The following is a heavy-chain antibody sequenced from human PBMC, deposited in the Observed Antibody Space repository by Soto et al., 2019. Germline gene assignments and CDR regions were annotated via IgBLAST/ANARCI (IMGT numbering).Heavy chain of an antibody. CDR3: ARGQGTRENWFDP. CDR1: GGSISSSNW. Sequence: SETLSLTCAVSGGSISSSNWWSWVRQPPGKGLEWIGEIYHSGSTNYNPSLKSRVTISVDKSKNQFSLKLSSVTAADTAVYYCARGQGTRENWFDPWGQGTPVTVSS. CDR2: IYHSGST. V-gene: IGHV4-4*02. D-gene: IGHD3-10*01. J-gene: IGHJ5*02.